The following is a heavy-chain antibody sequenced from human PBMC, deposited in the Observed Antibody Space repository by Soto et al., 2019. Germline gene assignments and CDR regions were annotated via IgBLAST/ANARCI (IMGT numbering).Heavy chain of an antibody. Sequence: GGSLRLSCAASGFTFSSYAMHWVRQAPGKGLEWVAVISYDGSNKYYADSVKGRFTISRDNSKNTLYLQMNSLRAEDTAVYYCARDPSAARKPCNWFDPWGQGTLVTVSS. V-gene: IGHV3-30-3*01. J-gene: IGHJ5*02. CDR3: ARDPSAARKPCNWFDP. D-gene: IGHD6-13*01. CDR2: ISYDGSNK. CDR1: GFTFSSYA.